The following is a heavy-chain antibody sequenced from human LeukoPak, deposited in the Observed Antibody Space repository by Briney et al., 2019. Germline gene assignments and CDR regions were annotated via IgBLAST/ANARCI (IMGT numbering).Heavy chain of an antibody. D-gene: IGHD3-22*01. CDR3: ARGYQTSYYDRSGYLTYFDY. CDR1: GYTFTSYG. Sequence: GASVKVSCKASGYTFTSYGITWVRQAPGQGLEWMGWISAFNGNTNYAQKFQGKVTMTTDTSTKIAYMELRSLRSDDTAVYYWARGYQTSYYDRSGYLTYFDYWGQGTLVTVSS. CDR2: ISAFNGNT. J-gene: IGHJ4*02. V-gene: IGHV1-18*01.